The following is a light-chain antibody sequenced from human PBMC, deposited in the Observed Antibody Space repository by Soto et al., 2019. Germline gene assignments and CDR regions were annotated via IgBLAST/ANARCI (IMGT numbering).Light chain of an antibody. V-gene: IGKV3D-20*01. J-gene: IGKJ1*01. CDR1: QSVSSSY. CDR3: QQYVSSPPWT. Sequence: EIVLTQSPATLSLSPGERATLSCVASQSVSSSYLAWYQHKPGLAPRLLIYDASSRATGIPDRFSGSGSGTDFTLTISRLEPEDFAVYYCQQYVSSPPWTFGQGTEVEL. CDR2: DAS.